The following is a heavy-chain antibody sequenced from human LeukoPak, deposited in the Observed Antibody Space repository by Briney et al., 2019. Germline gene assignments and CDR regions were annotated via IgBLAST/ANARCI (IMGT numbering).Heavy chain of an antibody. CDR1: GFNFNDAW. D-gene: IGHD3-9*01. J-gene: IGHJ4*02. Sequence: GGSLRLSCEGSGFNFNDAWMSWIRPTPGNGLEWVGRVRTTAEGETTDYAAPVRGRFIISRDDSKSMVYLQMNRLETEVTAIYYCTAGLGKTDDDSWGQGTLVTVSS. V-gene: IGHV3-15*01. CDR2: VRTTAEGETT. CDR3: TAGLGKTDDDS.